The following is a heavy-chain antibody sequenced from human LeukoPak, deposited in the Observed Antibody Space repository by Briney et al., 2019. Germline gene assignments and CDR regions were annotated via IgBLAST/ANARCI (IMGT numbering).Heavy chain of an antibody. Sequence: SETLSLTCTVSGGSISSGDYYWSWIRQPPGRGLEWIGYIYYSGSTNYNPSLKSRVTISVDTSKNQFSLKLSSVTAADTAVYYCARSVGSSGYYAPFDYWGQGTLVTVSS. J-gene: IGHJ4*02. V-gene: IGHV4-61*08. CDR2: IYYSGST. D-gene: IGHD3-22*01. CDR3: ARSVGSSGYYAPFDY. CDR1: GGSISSGDYY.